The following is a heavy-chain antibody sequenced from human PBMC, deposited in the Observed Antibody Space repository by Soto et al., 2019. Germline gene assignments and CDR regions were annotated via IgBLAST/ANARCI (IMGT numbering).Heavy chain of an antibody. D-gene: IGHD5-12*01. CDR1: GFTFSSYA. J-gene: IGHJ4*02. CDR3: AKPPPPLRVATNRGFDY. Sequence: EVQLLESGGGLVQPGGSLRLSCAASGFTFSSYAMSWVRQAPGKGLEWVSAISGSGGSTYYADSVKGRFTISRDNSKKTLYLQMKRLRAEDTAVYYCAKPPPPLRVATNRGFDYWGQGTLVTVSS. V-gene: IGHV3-23*01. CDR2: ISGSGGST.